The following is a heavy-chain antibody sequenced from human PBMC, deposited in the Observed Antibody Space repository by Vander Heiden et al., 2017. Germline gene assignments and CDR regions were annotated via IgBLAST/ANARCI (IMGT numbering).Heavy chain of an antibody. CDR1: SSYW. CDR3: ATGLSY. CDR2: ITQDGSEK. J-gene: IGHJ4*02. Sequence: SSYWMTWVRQAPGKGLEWVANITQDGSEKCYMDSVRGRFTISRDNAKNSLYLQMNSLRADDTAVYYCATGLSYWGQGTLVTVSS. V-gene: IGHV3-7*01.